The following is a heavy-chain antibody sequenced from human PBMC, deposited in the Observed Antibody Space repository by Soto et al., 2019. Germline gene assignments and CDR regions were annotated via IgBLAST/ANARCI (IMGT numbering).Heavy chain of an antibody. CDR3: ARPLWRDDYNWGYFDL. Sequence: QVQLVESGGGVVQPGRSLRLSCAASGFTFSSYAMHWVRQVPGKGLEWVAVISYDGSNKYYADSVKGRFTISRDNSKNTLDLQMNSLRVEDTAVYYCARPLWRDDYNWGYFDLWGRGTLVTVSS. CDR2: ISYDGSNK. V-gene: IGHV3-30-3*01. D-gene: IGHD4-4*01. CDR1: GFTFSSYA. J-gene: IGHJ2*01.